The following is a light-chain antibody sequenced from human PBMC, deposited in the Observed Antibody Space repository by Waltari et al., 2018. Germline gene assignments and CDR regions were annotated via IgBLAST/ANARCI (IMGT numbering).Light chain of an antibody. CDR3: QQYKSPTWT. Sequence: DIQMTQSPSTLSAFVGDRVTITCRASQSISGWLAWYQQKPGKAPNLLNFKASTLGSGVPSRFSGSGSGTEFTLTINSLQTDDFATYYCQQYKSPTWTFGQGTKVEIK. J-gene: IGKJ1*01. V-gene: IGKV1-5*03. CDR1: QSISGW. CDR2: KAS.